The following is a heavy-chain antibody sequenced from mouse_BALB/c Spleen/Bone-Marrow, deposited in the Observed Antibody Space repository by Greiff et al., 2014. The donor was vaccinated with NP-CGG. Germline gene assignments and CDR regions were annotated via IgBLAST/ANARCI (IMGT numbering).Heavy chain of an antibody. CDR2: IDTSDSYT. Sequence: VQLQQSGAELVMPGASVKMSCKASGHTFTDYWMHWVKHRPGQGLEWIGAIDTSDSYTSYNQKFKGKATLTVDESSNTAYMQLSSLTSEDSAVYYCARSDYRYDPLAYWGQGTLVTVSA. V-gene: IGHV1-69*01. D-gene: IGHD2-14*01. CDR1: GHTFTDYW. J-gene: IGHJ3*01. CDR3: ARSDYRYDPLAY.